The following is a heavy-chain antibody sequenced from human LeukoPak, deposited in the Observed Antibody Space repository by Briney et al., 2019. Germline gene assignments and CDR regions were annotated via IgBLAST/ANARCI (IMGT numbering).Heavy chain of an antibody. CDR2: IDTTTGNP. Sequence: ASVTVSCKASGYPFSAHFLNWVRQAPGQGLEWMGNIDTTTGNPRYAQDFTGRFVFSLDTSVSTAYLQITSLKADDTAAYYCVRGTPTPGMDYWGQGTQVTVSS. V-gene: IGHV7-4-1*02. D-gene: IGHD3-10*01. CDR1: GYPFSAHF. J-gene: IGHJ4*02. CDR3: VRGTPTPGMDY.